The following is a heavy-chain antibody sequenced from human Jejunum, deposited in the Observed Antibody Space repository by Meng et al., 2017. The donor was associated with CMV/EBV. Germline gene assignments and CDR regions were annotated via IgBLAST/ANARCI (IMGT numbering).Heavy chain of an antibody. V-gene: IGHV4-4*02. CDR1: GGSVSSSDW. D-gene: IGHD6-13*01. Sequence: CPVSGGSVSSSDWWSWVRQPPGKGLEWIGEISYTGSTKYNPSLKSRVTMSVDKSKNQFSLKLSSVTAADTAVYHCATYINSPRGYFDYWGQGTLVTVSS. CDR3: ATYINSPRGYFDY. CDR2: ISYTGST. J-gene: IGHJ4*02.